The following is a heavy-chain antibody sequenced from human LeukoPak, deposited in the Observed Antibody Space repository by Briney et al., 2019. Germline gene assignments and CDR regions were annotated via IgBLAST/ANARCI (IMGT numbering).Heavy chain of an antibody. D-gene: IGHD6-13*01. J-gene: IGHJ4*02. CDR1: GFTFSSYV. CDR3: AKDRAQQLVLDF. Sequence: AGGSLRLSCAGSGFTFSSYVMTWVRQPPGQGLEWVSGISAGGGGHTYYADSVKGRFTISRDNSKNTLYLQMSSLRAEDTAVYYCAKDRAQQLVLDFWGQGTLVTVSS. V-gene: IGHV3-23*01. CDR2: ISAGGGGHT.